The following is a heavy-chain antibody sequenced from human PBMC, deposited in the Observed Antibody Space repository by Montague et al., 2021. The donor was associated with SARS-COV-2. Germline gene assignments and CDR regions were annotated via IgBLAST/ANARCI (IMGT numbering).Heavy chain of an antibody. J-gene: IGHJ6*02. Sequence: SETLSLTCTVSGGSISNYNWSWIWQRAGQGLELIWRIYASGDTNYNHSLTIQVTMSVDTSKNQFSLKLSSVTAADTAVYFCARDRPRSYYYDSGTYTWVGYGMDVWGQGTTVTVSS. CDR2: IYASGDT. V-gene: IGHV4-4*07. CDR1: GGSISNYN. D-gene: IGHD3-10*01. CDR3: ARDRPRSYYYDSGTYTWVGYGMDV.